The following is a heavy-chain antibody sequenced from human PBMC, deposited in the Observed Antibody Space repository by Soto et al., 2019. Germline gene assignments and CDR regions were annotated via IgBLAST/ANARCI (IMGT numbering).Heavy chain of an antibody. CDR2: VYYSGST. CDR3: ARVTALMGNYYGMDV. J-gene: IGHJ6*02. D-gene: IGHD5-18*01. V-gene: IGHV4-59*01. Sequence: ETQSHTCTVAGGSISPYDWGWIRQPPGKGLEWIGYVYYSGSTIYSPALNSRVTISVDTSENQFSLKLSSVTAADTAVYYCARVTALMGNYYGMDVWGQATTVTVSS. CDR1: GGSISPYD.